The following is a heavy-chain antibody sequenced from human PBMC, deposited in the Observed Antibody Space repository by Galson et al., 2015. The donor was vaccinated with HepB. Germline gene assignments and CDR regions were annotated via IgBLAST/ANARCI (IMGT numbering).Heavy chain of an antibody. V-gene: IGHV5-51*01. Sequence: QSGAEVKKPGESLKISCKVSGYNFATYWIGWVRLMPGKGLEWMGIIYPGDSDTRYSPSFRGQVTVSADKSIRTAYPQWSGLKASDTAMYYCARYFGDRHYFDHWGQGTLVTVSA. J-gene: IGHJ4*02. D-gene: IGHD4-17*01. CDR2: IYPGDSDT. CDR3: ARYFGDRHYFDH. CDR1: GYNFATYW.